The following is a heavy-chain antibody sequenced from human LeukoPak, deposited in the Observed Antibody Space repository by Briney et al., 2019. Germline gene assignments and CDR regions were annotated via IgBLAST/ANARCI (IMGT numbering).Heavy chain of an antibody. CDR3: ARDLIAAAGTNDY. J-gene: IGHJ4*02. D-gene: IGHD6-13*01. CDR2: INPSGGST. V-gene: IGHV1-46*01. Sequence: ASVKVSCKASGFTFSNYDITWVRQATGQGLEWMGIINPSGGSTSYAQKFQGRVTMTRDTSTSTVYMELSSLRSEDTAVYYCARDLIAAAGTNDYWGQGTLVTVSS. CDR1: GFTFSNYD.